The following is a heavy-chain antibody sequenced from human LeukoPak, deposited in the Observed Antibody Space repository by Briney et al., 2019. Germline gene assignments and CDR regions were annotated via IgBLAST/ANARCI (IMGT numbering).Heavy chain of an antibody. CDR3: VRGHDW. V-gene: IGHV3-74*01. CDR2: IYGDGSST. D-gene: IGHD3-9*01. CDR1: GFTFSSDW. J-gene: IGHJ4*02. Sequence: SGGSLRLSCAASGFTFSSDWMHWVRQAPGKGLVCVSYIYGDGSSTNYADSVRGRFTSSSDNAKKTLYLQLNSLRDEDTAVYYCVRGHDWGGLGTLVAVSS.